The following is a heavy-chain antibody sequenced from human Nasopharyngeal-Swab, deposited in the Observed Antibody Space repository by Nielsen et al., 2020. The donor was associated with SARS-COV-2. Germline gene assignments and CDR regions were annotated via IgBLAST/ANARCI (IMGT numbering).Heavy chain of an antibody. Sequence: ASVKVSCKASGYTFTSYGIIWVRQAPGQGLEWMGWISAYNGNTNYAQKLQGRVTMTTDTSTSTAYMELRSLTSDDTAIYYCARGQTKYQMLTWFDPWGQGTLVTVPS. CDR1: GYTFTSYG. V-gene: IGHV1-18*01. CDR3: ARGQTKYQMLTWFDP. CDR2: ISAYNGNT. D-gene: IGHD2-8*01. J-gene: IGHJ5*02.